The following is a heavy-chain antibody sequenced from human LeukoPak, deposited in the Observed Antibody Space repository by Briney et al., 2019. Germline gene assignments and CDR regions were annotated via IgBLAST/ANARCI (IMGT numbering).Heavy chain of an antibody. D-gene: IGHD3-10*01. Sequence: PGGSLRLSCAASGFTFSKFWMTWVRQAPGKRLEWVANINQDGSAKNYVASVKGRFTISRDNAKNSLYLQMDSLRVEDTAVYYCASEGEIYFGYLYWGQGTLVT. CDR3: ASEGEIYFGYLY. J-gene: IGHJ4*02. V-gene: IGHV3-7*01. CDR1: GFTFSKFW. CDR2: INQDGSAK.